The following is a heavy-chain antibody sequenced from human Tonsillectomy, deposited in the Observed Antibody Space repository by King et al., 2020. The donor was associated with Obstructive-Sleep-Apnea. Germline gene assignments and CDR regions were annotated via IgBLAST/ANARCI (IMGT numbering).Heavy chain of an antibody. D-gene: IGHD3-10*01. CDR2: INTNTGTP. CDR1: GYTFTSYV. Sequence: VQLVESGSELKKPGDSVKVSCKASGYTFTSYVMNWVRQAPGQGLEWMGWINTNTGTPTYAQGFTGRFVFSLDTSVNTAYLQISSLKAEDTAMYYCARDRKYYYGSGSDYKPYYGMDVWGQGATVTVSS. CDR3: ARDRKYYYGSGSDYKPYYGMDV. V-gene: IGHV7-4-1*02. J-gene: IGHJ6*02.